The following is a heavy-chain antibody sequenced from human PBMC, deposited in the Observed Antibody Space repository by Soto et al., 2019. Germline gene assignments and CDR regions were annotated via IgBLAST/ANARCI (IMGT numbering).Heavy chain of an antibody. D-gene: IGHD2-15*01. CDR3: ARDPVVVVAASNWSDP. V-gene: IGHV1-18*01. J-gene: IGHJ5*02. CDR1: GYTFTSYG. Sequence: ASVKVSCKASGYTFTSYGISWVRQAPGQGLEWMGWISAYNGNTNYAQKLQGRVTMTTDTSTSTAYMELRSLRSDDTAVYYCARDPVVVVAASNWSDPWGQGXLVTVYS. CDR2: ISAYNGNT.